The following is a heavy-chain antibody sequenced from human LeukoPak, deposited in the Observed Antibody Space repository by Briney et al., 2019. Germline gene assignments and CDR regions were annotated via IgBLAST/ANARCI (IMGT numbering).Heavy chain of an antibody. D-gene: IGHD3-10*01. CDR1: GFTFGSYG. CDR2: ISYDGSNK. CDR3: ARDQDYYGSGTTYWYFDL. J-gene: IGHJ2*01. V-gene: IGHV3-30*03. Sequence: GGSLRLSCAASGFTFGSYGMHWVRQAPGKGLEWVAVISYDGSNKYYADSVKGRLTISRDNSKNTLYLQMNSLRAEDTAVYYCARDQDYYGSGTTYWYFDLWGRGTLVTVSS.